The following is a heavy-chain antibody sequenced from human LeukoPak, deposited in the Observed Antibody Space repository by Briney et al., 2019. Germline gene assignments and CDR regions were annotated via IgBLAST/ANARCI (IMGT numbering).Heavy chain of an antibody. V-gene: IGHV4-4*02. CDR1: GGSISTSNW. Sequence: PSETLSLTCAVSGGSISTSNWWSWVRQPPGKGLEWIGEIYHSGTTNYNPSPKSRVTILVDKSKNQFSLKLSSVTAADTAVYYCARSCTTTSCHNAFDIWGQGTMVTVSS. D-gene: IGHD2-2*01. CDR3: ARSCTTTSCHNAFDI. CDR2: IYHSGTT. J-gene: IGHJ3*02.